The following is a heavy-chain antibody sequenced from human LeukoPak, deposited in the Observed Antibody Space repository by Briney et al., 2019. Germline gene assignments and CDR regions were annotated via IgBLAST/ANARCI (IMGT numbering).Heavy chain of an antibody. D-gene: IGHD1-14*01. CDR2: YTGDANYNPT. Sequence: SETLSLTCTVSGGSFSSHYWTWIRHPPGKALEWIGYYTGDANYNPTKYNPFLRSRATISLDTSTSQFSLKLSSVTAADTAVYYCARDSAPVRTSWYFDLWGRGTLVTVSS. V-gene: IGHV4-59*11. CDR3: ARDSAPVRTSWYFDL. CDR1: GGSFSSHY. J-gene: IGHJ2*01.